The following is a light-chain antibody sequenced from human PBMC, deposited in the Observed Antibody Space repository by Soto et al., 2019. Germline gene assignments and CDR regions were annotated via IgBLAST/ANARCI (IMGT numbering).Light chain of an antibody. V-gene: IGKV4-1*01. J-gene: IGKJ4*01. CDR2: WAS. Sequence: DIVMTQSPDSLAGSLGERATINCKSSQSLFYSATNKNYLSWYQQRPGQPPKLLIYWASTRESGVPDRFSGSGSGTDFTLTINSLQAEDVALYYCQHYYNLPHTFGGGTKVEIK. CDR3: QHYYNLPHT. CDR1: QSLFYSATNKNY.